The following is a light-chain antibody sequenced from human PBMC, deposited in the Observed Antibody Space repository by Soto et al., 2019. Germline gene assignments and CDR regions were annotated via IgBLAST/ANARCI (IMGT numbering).Light chain of an antibody. CDR2: WAS. V-gene: IGKV4-1*01. Sequence: DIVMTQSPDSLTVSLDERATINCKSSQSVLSSSNNKNYLAWYQHKPGQPPKLLIYWASTRESGVPDRFSGSGSATDFTLTISSLQAEDVAVYSCQQYCTTPPYTFGQGTKLEIQ. J-gene: IGKJ2*01. CDR3: QQYCTTPPYT. CDR1: QSVLSSSNNKNY.